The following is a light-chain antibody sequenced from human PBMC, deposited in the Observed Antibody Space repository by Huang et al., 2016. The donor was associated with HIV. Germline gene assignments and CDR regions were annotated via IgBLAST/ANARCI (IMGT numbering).Light chain of an antibody. J-gene: IGKJ1*01. Sequence: EIVMTQSPATLSVSPGERATLSCRASQSVSSNLAWYQQKPGQTPRHLIYGTSTRATGIPDRFRGSGSGTEFTLTISSLQSEDFAVYYCQQYNDWPGTFGQGTKVEIK. CDR3: QQYNDWPGT. CDR1: QSVSSN. V-gene: IGKV3-15*01. CDR2: GTS.